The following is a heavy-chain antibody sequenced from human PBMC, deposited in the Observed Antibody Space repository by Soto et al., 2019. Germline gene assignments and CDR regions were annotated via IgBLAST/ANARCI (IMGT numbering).Heavy chain of an antibody. D-gene: IGHD3-22*01. V-gene: IGHV5-10-1*01. CDR1: GYSFAGYW. CDR3: ARQIYDSDTGPNFQYYFDS. J-gene: IGHJ4*02. Sequence: GESLKISCKGSGYSFAGYWITWVRQKPGKGLEWMGRIDPSGSQTYYSPSFRGHVTISVTKSITTVFLQWSSLRASDTAMYYCARQIYDSDTGPNFQYYFDSWGQGTPVTVS. CDR2: IDPSGSQT.